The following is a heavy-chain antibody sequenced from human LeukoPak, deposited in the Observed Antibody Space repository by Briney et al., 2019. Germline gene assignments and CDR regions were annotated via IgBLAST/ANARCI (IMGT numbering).Heavy chain of an antibody. Sequence: SETLSLTCTVSGGSISSSSYYWGWIRQPPGKGLEWIGSIYYSGSAYYNPSLNRRVTISVDTSKNQFSLKLSSVPAADMAVYYCASGQQLVLSYWGQGTLVTVSS. J-gene: IGHJ4*02. D-gene: IGHD6-13*01. CDR1: GGSISSSSYY. CDR2: IYYSGSA. V-gene: IGHV4-39*01. CDR3: ASGQQLVLSY.